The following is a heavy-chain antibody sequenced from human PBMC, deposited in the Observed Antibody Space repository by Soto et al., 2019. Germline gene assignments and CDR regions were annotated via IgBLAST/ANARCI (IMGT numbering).Heavy chain of an antibody. V-gene: IGHV4-31*03. CDR2: IYYSGST. CDR3: ATDRRRSGSYSL. Sequence: SETLSLTCTVSGGSISSGGYYWSWIRQHPGKGLEWIGYIYYSGSTYYNPSLKSRVTISVDTSKNQFSLKLSSVTAADTAVYYCATDRRRSGSYSLWGQGTLVTVSS. J-gene: IGHJ4*02. CDR1: GGSISSGGYY. D-gene: IGHD3-10*01.